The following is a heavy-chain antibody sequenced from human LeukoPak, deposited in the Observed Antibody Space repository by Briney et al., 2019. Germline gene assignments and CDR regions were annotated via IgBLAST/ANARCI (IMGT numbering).Heavy chain of an antibody. V-gene: IGHV3-7*01. CDR3: ARGSGTNYYYYYGMDV. CDR1: GFTFSSYA. CDR2: IKQDGSEK. Sequence: GGSLRLSCAASGFTFSSYAMSWVRQAPGKGLEWVANIKQDGSEKYYVDSVKGRFTISRDNAKNSLYLQMNSLRAEDTAVYYCARGSGTNYYYYYGMDVWGQGTTVTVSS. J-gene: IGHJ6*02. D-gene: IGHD3-10*01.